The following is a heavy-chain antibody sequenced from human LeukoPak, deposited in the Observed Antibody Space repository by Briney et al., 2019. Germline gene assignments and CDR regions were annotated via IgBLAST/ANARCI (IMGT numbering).Heavy chain of an antibody. CDR3: AKGPYYYDSSGYSGY. J-gene: IGHJ4*02. CDR2: ISYDGSNK. Sequence: PGGSLRLSCAASGFTFSSYGMHWVRQAPGKGLEWVAVISYDGSNKYYAGSVKGRFTISRDNSKNTLYLQMNSLRAEDTAVYYCAKGPYYYDSSGYSGYWGQGTLVTVSS. CDR1: GFTFSSYG. D-gene: IGHD3-22*01. V-gene: IGHV3-30*18.